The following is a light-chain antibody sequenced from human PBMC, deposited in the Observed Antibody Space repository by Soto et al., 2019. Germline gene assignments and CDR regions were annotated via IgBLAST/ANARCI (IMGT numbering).Light chain of an antibody. CDR1: QTVRDN. CDR3: QQYGSSPWT. CDR2: GAT. V-gene: IGKV3D-15*02. J-gene: IGKJ1*01. Sequence: EVVMTQSPATLSVSPVERATLSCRASQTVRDNLGWYQQKPGQPPRLLIYGATTRATGIPARFSGSGSGTDFTLTISSLEPEDFAVYYCQQYGSSPWTFGQGTKVDIK.